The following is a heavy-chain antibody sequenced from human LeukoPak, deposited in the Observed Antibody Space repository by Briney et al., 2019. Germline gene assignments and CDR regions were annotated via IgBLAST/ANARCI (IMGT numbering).Heavy chain of an antibody. CDR1: GFTFSDYY. J-gene: IGHJ6*03. CDR3: ARDPTRGYSYTYYYYYMDV. CDR2: ISSSGSTI. V-gene: IGHV3-11*04. Sequence: PGGSLRLSCAASGFTFSDYYMSWIRQAPGKGLEWVSYISSSGSTIYYADSVKGRFTISRDNAKNSLYLQMNSLRAEDTAVYYCARDPTRGYSYTYYYYYMDVWGKGTTVTVSS. D-gene: IGHD5-18*01.